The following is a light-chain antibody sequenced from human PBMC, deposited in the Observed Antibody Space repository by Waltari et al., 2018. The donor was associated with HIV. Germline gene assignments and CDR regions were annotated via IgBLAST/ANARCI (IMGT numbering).Light chain of an antibody. V-gene: IGLV10-54*04. CDR2: RNN. J-gene: IGLJ1*01. CDR1: SNNIETHG. Sequence: QAGLHHPPSVSLALRQTATPTCPGNSNNIETHGDTWLQHHQAHPPKVLSYRNNTRPSGISERFSASTSGNTASLTITGLQPEDEADYYCSAWDSSLKTYVFGTGTKVTVL. CDR3: SAWDSSLKTYV.